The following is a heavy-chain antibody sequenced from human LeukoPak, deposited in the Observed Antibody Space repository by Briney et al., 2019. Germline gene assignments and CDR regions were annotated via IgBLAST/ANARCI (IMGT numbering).Heavy chain of an antibody. Sequence: PGGSLRLSCAAAGFTFTSYAMSWVRQAPGKRPEWVSAISESGGRTYYADSVKGRFTISRDNAKNTLNLQMNNLRAEDTAVYYCARDLTGNVFDYWGQGTLVTVSS. CDR1: GFTFTSYA. J-gene: IGHJ4*02. V-gene: IGHV3-23*01. CDR2: ISESGGRT. CDR3: ARDLTGNVFDY. D-gene: IGHD7-27*01.